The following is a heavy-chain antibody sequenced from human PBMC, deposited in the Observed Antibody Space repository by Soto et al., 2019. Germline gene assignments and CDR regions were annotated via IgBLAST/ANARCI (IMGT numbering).Heavy chain of an antibody. CDR3: ARDERITIFGVVPVNYHYGMDV. CDR2: ISSSSSYI. Sequence: LRLSCAASGFTFSSYSMNWVRQAPGKGLEWVSSISSSSSYIYYADSVKGRFTISRDNAKNSLYLQMNSLRAEDTAVYYCARDERITIFGVVPVNYHYGMDVWGQGTTVTVSS. J-gene: IGHJ6*02. D-gene: IGHD3-3*01. V-gene: IGHV3-21*01. CDR1: GFTFSSYS.